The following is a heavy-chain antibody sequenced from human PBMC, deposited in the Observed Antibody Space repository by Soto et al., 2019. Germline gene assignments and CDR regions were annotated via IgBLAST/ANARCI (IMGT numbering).Heavy chain of an antibody. J-gene: IGHJ4*02. CDR2: TYYRSKWYY. Sequence: SQTLSLTCAISGDSVSSNSATWNWIRQSPSRGLEWLGRTYYRSKWYYDYAVSVKSRVSIDPDTAKNQLSLQLKSVTPEDTAVYYCARALSGSYYIFDYWGQGTSVTVSS. V-gene: IGHV6-1*01. CDR1: GDSVSSNSAT. CDR3: ARALSGSYYIFDY. D-gene: IGHD3-10*01.